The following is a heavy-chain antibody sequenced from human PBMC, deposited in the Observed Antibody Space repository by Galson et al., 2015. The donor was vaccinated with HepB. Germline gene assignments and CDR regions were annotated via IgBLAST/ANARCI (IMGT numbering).Heavy chain of an antibody. D-gene: IGHD3-22*01. J-gene: IGHJ5*02. V-gene: IGHV1-18*01. CDR1: GYTFTSYG. Sequence: SVKVSCKASGYTFTSYGISWVRQAPGQGLEWMGWISAYNGNTNYAQKLQGRVTMTTDTSTSTAYMELRSLRSDDTAVYYCARKGPGGTYYYDSSGSGWFDPWGQGTLVTVSS. CDR3: ARKGPGGTYYYDSSGSGWFDP. CDR2: ISAYNGNT.